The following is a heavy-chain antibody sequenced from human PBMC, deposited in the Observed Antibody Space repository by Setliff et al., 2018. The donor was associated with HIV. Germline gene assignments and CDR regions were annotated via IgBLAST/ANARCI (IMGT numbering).Heavy chain of an antibody. Sequence: SETLSLTCTVPGGSISIYYWSWIRQPPGKGLEWIGYINYSGSTNYNPSLKSQVTISVDTSKNQFSLKLTSVTAADTAVYYCVGTKQWLAFDSWGQGTLVTVSS. V-gene: IGHV4-59*08. CDR2: INYSGST. D-gene: IGHD6-19*01. J-gene: IGHJ4*02. CDR3: VGTKQWLAFDS. CDR1: GGSISIYY.